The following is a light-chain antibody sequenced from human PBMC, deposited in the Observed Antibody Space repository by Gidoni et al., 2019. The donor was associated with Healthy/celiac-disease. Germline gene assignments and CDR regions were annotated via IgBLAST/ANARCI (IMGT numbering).Light chain of an antibody. Sequence: QSALTQPPSASGSPGQSVTISCTGTSSDVGGYNYVSWYQQHPGKAPNLMIYEVSKRPSGVPDRFSGSKSGNMASLTVSGLQAEDEADYYCSSYAGSNWVFGGGTKLTVL. CDR3: SSYAGSNWV. CDR2: EVS. V-gene: IGLV2-8*01. CDR1: SSDVGGYNY. J-gene: IGLJ3*02.